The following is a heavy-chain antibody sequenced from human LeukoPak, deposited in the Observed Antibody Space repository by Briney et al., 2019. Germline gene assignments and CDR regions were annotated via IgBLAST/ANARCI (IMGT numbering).Heavy chain of an antibody. CDR3: ARDSVSDLLDY. CDR2: IDSSGITI. CDR1: GFPFSSYE. Sequence: GGSLRLSCAGSGFPFSSYEMNWLRQAPGKGLEWVSHIDSSGITIYYGDSVKGRFTISRDNAKNSIYLQMDSLRVEDTAIYYCARDSVSDLLDYWGQGTPVTVSS. J-gene: IGHJ4*02. D-gene: IGHD2-21*02. V-gene: IGHV3-48*03.